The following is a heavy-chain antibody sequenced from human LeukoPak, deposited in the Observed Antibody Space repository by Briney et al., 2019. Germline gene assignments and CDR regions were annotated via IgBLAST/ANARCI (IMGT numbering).Heavy chain of an antibody. V-gene: IGHV3-7*03. J-gene: IGHJ3*01. Sequence: GGSLRLSCAVSGFTFSGFWMSWSRQAPGKGLEWVASINSDGSEGYYADVVKGRFTIPRDNAKNSLYLQINSLRAEDTAVYYCARSSYSSSSSVWGQGTMVTVSS. CDR3: ARSSYSSSSSV. CDR2: INSDGSEG. CDR1: GFTFSGFW. D-gene: IGHD6-6*01.